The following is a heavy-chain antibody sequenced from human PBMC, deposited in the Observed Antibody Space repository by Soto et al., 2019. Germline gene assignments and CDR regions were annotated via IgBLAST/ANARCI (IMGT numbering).Heavy chain of an antibody. Sequence: PSETLSLTCTVSGGSISSSSYYWGWIRQPPGKGLEWIGSIYYSGSTYYNPSLKSRVTISVDTSKNQFSLKLSSVTAADTAVYYCARPGGGGDHYDILTGYFYWGQGTLVTVSS. CDR3: ARPGGGGDHYDILTGYFY. CDR2: IYYSGST. J-gene: IGHJ4*02. CDR1: GGSISSSSYY. D-gene: IGHD3-9*01. V-gene: IGHV4-39*01.